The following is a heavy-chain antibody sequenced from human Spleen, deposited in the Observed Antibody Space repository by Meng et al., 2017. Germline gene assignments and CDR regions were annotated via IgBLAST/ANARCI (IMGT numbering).Heavy chain of an antibody. J-gene: IGHJ6*02. CDR3: TTRRDMNGMDV. Sequence: GSLRLSCAASGFTFSSYEMNWVRQAPGKGLEWLSYISSGGSTIYYADSVKGRFAISRDNAKNSLFLQMNSLRAEDTAVYYCTTRRDMNGMDVWGQGTTVTVSS. V-gene: IGHV3-48*03. D-gene: IGHD2-15*01. CDR2: ISSGGSTI. CDR1: GFTFSSYE.